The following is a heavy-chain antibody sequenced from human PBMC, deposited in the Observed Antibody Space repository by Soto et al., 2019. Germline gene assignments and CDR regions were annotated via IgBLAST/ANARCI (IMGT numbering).Heavy chain of an antibody. CDR1: GGSFIGYY. D-gene: IGHD2-15*01. J-gene: IGHJ6*02. CDR3: AREGCSGGSCYSGFFYYYYGMDV. CDR2: INHSGST. V-gene: IGHV4-34*01. Sequence: PSETLSPTSAVYGGSFIGYYCIFIRQPPVKWLEWIVEINHSGSTNYNPSLKSRVTISVDTSKNQFSLKLSSVTAADTAVYYCAREGCSGGSCYSGFFYYYYGMDVWGQGTTVTVSS.